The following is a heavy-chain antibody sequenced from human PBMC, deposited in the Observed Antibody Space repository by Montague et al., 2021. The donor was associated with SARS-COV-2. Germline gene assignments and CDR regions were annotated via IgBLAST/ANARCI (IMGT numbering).Heavy chain of an antibody. V-gene: IGHV4-34*01. D-gene: IGHD2-15*01. CDR3: ARGYCSGSGCYYYYGMDV. J-gene: IGHJ6*02. Sequence: SETLSLTCAVYGGSFSGYYWSWIRQPPVRGLEGIGETNDSGRTNYNPSLKGRVTISVDTSKNQFSLRLSSVTAAETAVYYCARGYCSGSGCYYYYGMDVWGQGTTVTVSS. CDR2: TNDSGRT. CDR1: GGSFSGYY.